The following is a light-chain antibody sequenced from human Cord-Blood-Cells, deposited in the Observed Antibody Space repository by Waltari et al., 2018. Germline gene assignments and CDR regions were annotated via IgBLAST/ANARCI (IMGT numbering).Light chain of an antibody. V-gene: IGKV1-33*01. J-gene: IGKJ4*01. Sequence: DIHLTPSPSSMSASVGDKFTLTCPASQGIRKYLNWDQQKPGKAPKLLIYDASNLETGVTSRFSGSGSGTDFTFTISSLQPEDIATYYCQQYYNLPLTFGGGTKVEIK. CDR2: DAS. CDR3: QQYYNLPLT. CDR1: QGIRKY.